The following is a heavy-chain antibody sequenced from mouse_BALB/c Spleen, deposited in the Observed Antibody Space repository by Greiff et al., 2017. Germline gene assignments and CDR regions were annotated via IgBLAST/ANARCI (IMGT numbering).Heavy chain of an antibody. CDR1: GFTFSSYT. D-gene: IGHD2-3*01. CDR2: ISSGGGNT. J-gene: IGHJ3*01. CDR3: ASYGYFSWFAY. Sequence: EVQVVESGGGLVKPGGSLKLSCAASGFTFSSYTMSWVRQTPEKRLEWVATISSGGGNTYYPDSVKGRFTISRDNAKNNLYLQMSSLRSEDTALYYCASYGYFSWFAYWGQGTLVTVSA. V-gene: IGHV5-9*03.